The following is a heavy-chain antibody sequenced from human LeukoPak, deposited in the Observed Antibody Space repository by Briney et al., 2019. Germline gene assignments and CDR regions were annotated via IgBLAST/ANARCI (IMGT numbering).Heavy chain of an antibody. CDR1: EDSFSNYA. CDR3: ARSKGDYGISDF. Sequence: SVKVSCKSSEDSFSNYAISWVRQAPGQGLEWMGGIIPIADTANYAQRFQGRVTITTDESTTTAYMDLSSLTSEDTAVYFCARSKGDYGISDFWGQGTLVTVSS. CDR2: IIPIADTA. D-gene: IGHD4-17*01. J-gene: IGHJ4*02. V-gene: IGHV1-69*05.